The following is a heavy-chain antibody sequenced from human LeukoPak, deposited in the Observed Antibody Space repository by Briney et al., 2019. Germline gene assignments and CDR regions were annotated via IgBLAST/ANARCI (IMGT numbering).Heavy chain of an antibody. D-gene: IGHD2-2*01. Sequence: ASVRVSCKASGYTFSNFGINWVRQAPGQGLEWMGWISGNNDNPNYGQKFQGRFTVTTDSSTNTAYMELRNLRLDDTAVYYCARDGTSTDDYWGQGTLVTVSS. CDR3: ARDGTSTDDY. V-gene: IGHV1-18*01. CDR1: GYTFSNFG. CDR2: ISGNNDNP. J-gene: IGHJ4*02.